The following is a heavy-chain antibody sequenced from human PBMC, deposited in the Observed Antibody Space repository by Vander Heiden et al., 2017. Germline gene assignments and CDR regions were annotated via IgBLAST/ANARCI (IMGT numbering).Heavy chain of an antibody. Sequence: EVQLVESGGGLVPPGRSLRLSCAAPGFTFDGYVMHWVRQAPGKGLEWVSGITWNSGSIAYADSVKGRFTISRDNAKNSLYLQMNRLRVEDTAVYYCAKDMRGNSYYGMDVWGQGTTVTVSS. J-gene: IGHJ6*02. CDR1: GFTFDGYV. V-gene: IGHV3-9*01. CDR3: AKDMRGNSYYGMDV. D-gene: IGHD1-1*01. CDR2: ITWNSGSI.